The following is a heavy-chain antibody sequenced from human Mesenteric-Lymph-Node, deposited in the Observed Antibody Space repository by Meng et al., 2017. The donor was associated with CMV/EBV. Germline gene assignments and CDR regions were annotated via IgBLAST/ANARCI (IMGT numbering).Heavy chain of an antibody. Sequence: GESLKISCAASGFTFTTHTINWVRQAPGKGLEWVAVISYDGSNKYYADSVKGRFTISRDNSKNTLYLQMNSLRAEDTAVYYCSRRRQQLADYYGMDVWGQGTTVTVSS. D-gene: IGHD6-13*01. CDR2: ISYDGSNK. V-gene: IGHV3-30-3*01. CDR3: SRRRQQLADYYGMDV. CDR1: GFTFTTHT. J-gene: IGHJ6*02.